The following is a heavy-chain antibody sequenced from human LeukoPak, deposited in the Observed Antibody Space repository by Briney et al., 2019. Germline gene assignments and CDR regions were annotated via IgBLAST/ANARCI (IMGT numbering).Heavy chain of an antibody. CDR1: GFTFSDYY. CDR2: ISSSGSTI. CDR3: ARRAAAGRCFAY. Sequence: GGSLRLSCAASGFTFSDYYMSWIRQAPGKGLEWVSYISSSGSTIYYTDSVKGRFTISRDNAKNSLSLQMNSLRAEDTAVYYCARRAAAGRCFAYWGQGTLVTVSS. V-gene: IGHV3-11*01. J-gene: IGHJ4*02. D-gene: IGHD6-13*01.